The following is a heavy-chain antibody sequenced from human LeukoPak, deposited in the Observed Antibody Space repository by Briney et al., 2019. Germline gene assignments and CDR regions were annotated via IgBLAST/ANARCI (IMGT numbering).Heavy chain of an antibody. V-gene: IGHV3-15*01. Sequence: GGSLRLSCAASGFIFSNAWVSWVRQAPGKGLEWVGRIKSKTDGGTTDYAAPVKGRFTISRDDSKNTLYLQMNSLKTEDTAVCYCTTDVGYYYDSSGYYLFDYWGQGTLVTVSS. J-gene: IGHJ4*02. CDR1: GFIFSNAW. CDR2: IKSKTDGGTT. D-gene: IGHD3-22*01. CDR3: TTDVGYYYDSSGYYLFDY.